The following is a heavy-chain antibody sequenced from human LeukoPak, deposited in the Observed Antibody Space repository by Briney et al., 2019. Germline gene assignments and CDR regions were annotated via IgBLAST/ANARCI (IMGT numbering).Heavy chain of an antibody. J-gene: IGHJ5*02. CDR3: AAGYWFDP. CDR1: GFTFSSYE. CDR2: ISSSGSIT. Sequence: PGGSLRLSCAASGFTFSSYEMKWVRQAPGKGLEWVSYISSSGSITHYADSVKGRFTISRDNAKNSLYLQMNSLRAEDTALYYCAAGYWFDPWGQGTLVTVSS. V-gene: IGHV3-48*03.